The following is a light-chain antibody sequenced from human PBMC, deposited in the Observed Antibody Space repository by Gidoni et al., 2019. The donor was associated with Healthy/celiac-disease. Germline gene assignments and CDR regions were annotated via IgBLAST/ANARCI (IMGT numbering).Light chain of an antibody. CDR3: QQRSNWPT. V-gene: IGKV3-11*01. J-gene: IGKJ4*01. CDR1: QSVSSY. Sequence: VLTQSPATLSLSPGERATLSCRASQSVSSYLAWYQQKPGQAPRLLIYDASNRATGIPARFSGSGSGTDFTLTISSLEPEDFAVYYCQQRSNWPTFGGGTKVEIK. CDR2: DAS.